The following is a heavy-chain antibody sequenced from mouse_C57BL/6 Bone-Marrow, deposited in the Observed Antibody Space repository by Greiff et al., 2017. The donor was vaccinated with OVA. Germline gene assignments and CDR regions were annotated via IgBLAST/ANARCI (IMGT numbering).Heavy chain of an antibody. Sequence: QVQLKQSGAELVRPGTSVKVSCKASGYAFTNYLIEWVKQRPGQGLEWIGVINPGSGGTNYNEKFKGKATMTADKSSSTAYMQLSSLTSEDSAVYFCAIDGYYPFAYWGQGTLVTVSA. CDR3: AIDGYYPFAY. V-gene: IGHV1-54*01. CDR2: INPGSGGT. J-gene: IGHJ3*01. CDR1: GYAFTNYL. D-gene: IGHD2-3*01.